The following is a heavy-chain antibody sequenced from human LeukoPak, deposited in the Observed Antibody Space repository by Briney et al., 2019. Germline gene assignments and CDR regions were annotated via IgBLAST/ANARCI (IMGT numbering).Heavy chain of an antibody. Sequence: SETLSLTCTVSGGSISSYYWSWIRQPPGKGLEWIGYIYYSGSTNYNPSLKSRVTISVDTSKNQFSLRLSSVTAADTAVYYRARVPSVVAASYYYYYGVDVWGQGTTVTVSS. CDR3: ARVPSVVAASYYYYYGVDV. CDR2: IYYSGST. J-gene: IGHJ6*02. CDR1: GGSISSYY. D-gene: IGHD2-15*01. V-gene: IGHV4-59*01.